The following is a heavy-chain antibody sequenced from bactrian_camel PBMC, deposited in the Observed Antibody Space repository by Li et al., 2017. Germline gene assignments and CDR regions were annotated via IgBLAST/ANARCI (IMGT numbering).Heavy chain of an antibody. CDR3: AAVWARTAYPLQYEYCSKGPVPDFGY. CDR1: RWPYNSRYS. D-gene: IGHD6*01. V-gene: IGHV3S1*01. CDR2: LYFGGGSL. J-gene: IGHJ6*01. Sequence: GSAQAGGSLRLSCTVSRWPYNSRYSLGWFRQVPGKEREGVAALYFGGGSLYYADSVKGRFTISQDKAKNILNLQMINLKPEDTAMYYCAAVWARTAYPLQYEYCSKGPVPDFGYWGQGTQVTVS.